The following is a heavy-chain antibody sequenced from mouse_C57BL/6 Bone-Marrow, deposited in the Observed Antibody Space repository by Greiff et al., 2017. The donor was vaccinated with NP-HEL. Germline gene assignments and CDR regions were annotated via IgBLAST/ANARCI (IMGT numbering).Heavy chain of an antibody. CDR2: IFPGSGST. J-gene: IGHJ4*01. CDR1: GYTFTDYY. V-gene: IGHV1-75*01. D-gene: IGHD1-1*01. CDR3: ARRYYGSTYAMDY. Sequence: VQGVESGPELVKPGASVKISCKASGYTFTDYYINWVKQRPGQGLEWIGWIFPGSGSTYYNEKFKGKATLTVDKSSSTAYMLLSSLTSEDSAVYFCARRYYGSTYAMDYWGQGTSVTVSS.